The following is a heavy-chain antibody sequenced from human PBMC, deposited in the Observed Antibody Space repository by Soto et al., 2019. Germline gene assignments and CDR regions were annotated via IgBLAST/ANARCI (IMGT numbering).Heavy chain of an antibody. CDR2: INHSGST. D-gene: IGHD4-17*01. CDR3: AAQLKTTVTAYWYFDL. Sequence: SETLSLTCAVYGGSFSGYYWSWIRQPPGKGLEWIGEINHSGSTNFNPSLKSRVSISVDTSKKQFSLKLSSVTAADTAVYYCAAQLKTTVTAYWYFDLWGRGTLVTVSS. J-gene: IGHJ2*01. V-gene: IGHV4-34*01. CDR1: GGSFSGYY.